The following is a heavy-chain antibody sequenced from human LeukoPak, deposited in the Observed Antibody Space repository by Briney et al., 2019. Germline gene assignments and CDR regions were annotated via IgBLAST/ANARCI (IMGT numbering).Heavy chain of an antibody. Sequence: GGSLRLSCAASGFTFSNYGMTWVRQAPGKGLERVSLISGGTGNTYYADSVKGRFTISRDNSENTLFLQMNSLRAEDTAVHYCARASSSGWSDAFDIWGQGTMVTVSS. CDR1: GFTFSNYG. CDR3: ARASSSGWSDAFDI. D-gene: IGHD6-19*01. V-gene: IGHV3-23*01. J-gene: IGHJ3*02. CDR2: ISGGTGNT.